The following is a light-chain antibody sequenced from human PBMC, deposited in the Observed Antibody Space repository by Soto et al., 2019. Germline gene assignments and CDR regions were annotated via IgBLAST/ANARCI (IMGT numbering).Light chain of an antibody. Sequence: EIVMTQSPATLSVSPGERATLSCSASQSVNRNLAWYKQKPGQTPRLLIYDASSRATGIPARFSGSGSGTDFTLTISSLQSEDFAVYYCQQYNNWPLTFGGGTNVEIK. CDR1: QSVNRN. J-gene: IGKJ4*01. CDR3: QQYNNWPLT. V-gene: IGKV3-15*01. CDR2: DAS.